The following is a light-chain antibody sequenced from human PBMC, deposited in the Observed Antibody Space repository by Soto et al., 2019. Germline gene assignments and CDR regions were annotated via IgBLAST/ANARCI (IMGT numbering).Light chain of an antibody. J-gene: IGLJ3*02. CDR3: VAWDDSLNGRV. CDR1: SSNIGSNT. CDR2: SNH. Sequence: QSVRTQPPSASGTPGQRVTISCSGSSSNIGSNTVSWYQQLPGTAPKLLIYSNHRRPSGVPDRFSGSKSGTSASLAFSGLQSEDEADYYCVAWDDSLNGRVFGGGTKVTVL. V-gene: IGLV1-44*01.